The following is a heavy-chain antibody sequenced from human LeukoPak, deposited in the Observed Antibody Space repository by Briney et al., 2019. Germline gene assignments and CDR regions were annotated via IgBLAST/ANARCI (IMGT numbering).Heavy chain of an antibody. D-gene: IGHD2-15*01. J-gene: IGHJ6*02. CDR3: ARDPPVVVAATTYYYYGMDV. CDR1: GFIFGNYW. CDR2: INNAGRET. V-gene: IGHV3-74*01. Sequence: QPGGSLRLSCAASGFIFGNYWMHWVRQVPGKGLVWVSRINNAGRETKYADSAEGRFTISRDNAKNTLYLQLNSLRAEDTAVYYCARDPPVVVAATTYYYYGMDVWGQGTTVTVSS.